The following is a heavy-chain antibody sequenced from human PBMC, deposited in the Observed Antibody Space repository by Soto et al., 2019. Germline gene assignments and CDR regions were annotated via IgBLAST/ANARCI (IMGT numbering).Heavy chain of an antibody. D-gene: IGHD3-10*02. Sequence: QVQLVESGGGVVQPGRSLRLSCAASGFTFSSYAMHWVRQAPGKGLEWVAVISYDGSNKYYADSVKGRFTISGDNSKNTLYLQMNSLRAEDTAVYYCARGGGEMATKVVRFDYWGQGTLVTVSS. V-gene: IGHV3-30-3*01. CDR3: ARGGGEMATKVVRFDY. J-gene: IGHJ4*02. CDR2: ISYDGSNK. CDR1: GFTFSSYA.